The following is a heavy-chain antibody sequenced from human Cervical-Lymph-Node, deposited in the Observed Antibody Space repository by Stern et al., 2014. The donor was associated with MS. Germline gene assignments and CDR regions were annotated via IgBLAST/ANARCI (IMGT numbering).Heavy chain of an antibody. CDR2: VYYSGIT. J-gene: IGHJ2*01. CDR1: GGSITNRDY. V-gene: IGHV4-39*02. D-gene: IGHD4-11*01. Sequence: QLVQSGPGLVKPSETLSLTCTVSGGSITNRDYWGWIRQSPGKGLEWIGSVYYSGITYYRPSLKSRATISIDTSRKHFFLRLTSLTATDTAVYFCARGVTAVTNYVPNWCFDLWGRGTLVTVSS. CDR3: ARGVTAVTNYVPNWCFDL.